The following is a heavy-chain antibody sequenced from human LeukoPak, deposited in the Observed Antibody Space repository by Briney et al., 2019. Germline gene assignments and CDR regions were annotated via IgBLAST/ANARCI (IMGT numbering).Heavy chain of an antibody. J-gene: IGHJ6*02. CDR1: GFTFGYYW. CDR3: ARDPNYYDSSGEFGMDV. V-gene: IGHV3-7*01. CDR2: IRQDGSER. D-gene: IGHD3-22*01. Sequence: GGSLRLSCVGSGFTFGYYWMSWVRQAPGKGLEWVASIRQDGSERYYVGSVKGRFTISRDNAKNSLYLQMDSLRAEDTAVYYCARDPNYYDSSGEFGMDVWGQGTTVTVSS.